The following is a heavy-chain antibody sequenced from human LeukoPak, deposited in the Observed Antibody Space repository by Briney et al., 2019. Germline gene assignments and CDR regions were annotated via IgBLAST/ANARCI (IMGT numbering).Heavy chain of an antibody. Sequence: ETLSLTCTVSGGSISSYYWSWVRQAPGKGLEWVGRIKSKTDGGTTDYAAPVKGRFTISRDDSKNTLYLQMNSLKTEDTAVYYCAKDTQRYSSSWYPTGDAFDIWGQGTMVTVSS. J-gene: IGHJ3*02. CDR3: AKDTQRYSSSWYPTGDAFDI. CDR2: IKSKTDGGTT. D-gene: IGHD6-13*01. V-gene: IGHV3-15*01. CDR1: GGSISSYY.